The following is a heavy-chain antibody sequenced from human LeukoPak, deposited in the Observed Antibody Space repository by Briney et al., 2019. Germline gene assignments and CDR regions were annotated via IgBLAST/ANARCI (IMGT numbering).Heavy chain of an antibody. J-gene: IGHJ5*02. V-gene: IGHV1-69*01. CDR3: ARVSMTTVTTTLHWFDP. CDR1: GGTFSSYA. Sequence: ASVKVSCKASGGTFSSYAISWVRQAPGQGLEWMGGIIPIFGTANYAQKFQGRATITADESTSTAYMELSSLRSEDTAVYYCARVSMTTVTTTLHWFDPWGQGTLVTVSS. D-gene: IGHD4-17*01. CDR2: IIPIFGTA.